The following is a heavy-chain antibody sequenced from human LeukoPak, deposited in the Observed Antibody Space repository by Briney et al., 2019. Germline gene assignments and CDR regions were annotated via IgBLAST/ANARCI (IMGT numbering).Heavy chain of an antibody. D-gene: IGHD3-3*01. CDR1: GFTFSSYG. Sequence: GGSLRPSCAASGFTFSSYGMHWVRQAPGKGLEWVSFIRYDRSNKYYADSVKGRFTISRDNSKNTLYLQMNSLRAEDTAVYYCVKDYDFWSGYYSPTRGYFDYWGQGTLVTVSS. CDR2: IRYDRSNK. CDR3: VKDYDFWSGYYSPTRGYFDY. J-gene: IGHJ4*02. V-gene: IGHV3-30*02.